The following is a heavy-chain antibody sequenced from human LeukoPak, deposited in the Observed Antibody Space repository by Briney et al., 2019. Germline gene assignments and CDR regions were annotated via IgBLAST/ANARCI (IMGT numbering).Heavy chain of an antibody. CDR2: IIPIFGTA. V-gene: IGHV1-69*05. Sequence: SVKVSCKASGGTFSSSAINWVRQAPGQGLEWMGGIIPIFGTANYAQKFQGRVTITTDESTSTAYMELSSLRSEDTAVYYCAAAAGIVLKPGWFDPWGQGTLVTVSS. D-gene: IGHD2-8*01. J-gene: IGHJ5*02. CDR1: GGTFSSSA. CDR3: AAAAGIVLKPGWFDP.